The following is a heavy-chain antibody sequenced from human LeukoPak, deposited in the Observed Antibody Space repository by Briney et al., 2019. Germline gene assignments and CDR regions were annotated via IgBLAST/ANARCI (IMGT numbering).Heavy chain of an antibody. CDR2: ISSSGSTI. J-gene: IGHJ6*02. Sequence: GGSLRLSCAASGFTFSDYYMSWIRQAPGKGLEWVSYISSSGSTIYYADSVKGRFTISRDNAKNSLYLQMNSLRAEDTAVYYCARVQYCTNGVCRARYYYGMDVWGQGTTVTVSS. CDR3: ARVQYCTNGVCRARYYYGMDV. CDR1: GFTFSDYY. D-gene: IGHD2-8*01. V-gene: IGHV3-11*01.